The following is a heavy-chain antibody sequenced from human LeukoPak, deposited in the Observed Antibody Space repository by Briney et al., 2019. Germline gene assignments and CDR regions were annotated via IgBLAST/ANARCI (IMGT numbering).Heavy chain of an antibody. V-gene: IGHV4-34*09. J-gene: IGHJ3*02. D-gene: IGHD3-22*01. CDR1: SGSLSGYY. Sequence: SETLSHTCAVYSGSLSGYYWSWIRQPPGRGLEWIGEISHSGSTNYNPSLKSRVTISVDTSKNQFSLKLGSVTAADTAVYYCARTVVIEPSLGAFDIWGQGTMVTVSS. CDR3: ARTVVIEPSLGAFDI. CDR2: ISHSGST.